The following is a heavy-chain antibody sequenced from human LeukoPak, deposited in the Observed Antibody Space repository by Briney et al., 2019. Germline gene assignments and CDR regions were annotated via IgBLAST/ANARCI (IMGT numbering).Heavy chain of an antibody. CDR3: ARSSSSGWSFDY. Sequence: GESLKISCKGSGYSFTSYWIGWVRQMPGKGLEWMGIIYPADSHTTNSPSFQGQVTISADKSISTAYLQWHSLKASDTAIYYCARSSSSGWSFDYWGQGTLVTVSS. CDR1: GYSFTSYW. D-gene: IGHD6-6*01. V-gene: IGHV5-51*01. CDR2: IYPADSHT. J-gene: IGHJ4*02.